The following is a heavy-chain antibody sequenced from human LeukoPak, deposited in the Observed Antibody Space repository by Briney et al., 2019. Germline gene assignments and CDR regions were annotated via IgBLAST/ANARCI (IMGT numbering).Heavy chain of an antibody. Sequence: SQTLSLTCTVSGGSISSYYWGWIRQPPGKGLEWIGSIYHSGSTYYNPSLKSRVTISVDTSKNQFSLKLSSVTAADTAVYYCARGELVLRFLEWFTPFDPWGQGTLVTVSS. CDR3: ARGELVLRFLEWFTPFDP. D-gene: IGHD3-3*01. CDR1: GGSISSYY. J-gene: IGHJ5*02. CDR2: IYHSGST. V-gene: IGHV4-38-2*02.